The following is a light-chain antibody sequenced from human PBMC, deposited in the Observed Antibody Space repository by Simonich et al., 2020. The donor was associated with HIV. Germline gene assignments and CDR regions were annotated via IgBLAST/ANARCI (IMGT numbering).Light chain of an antibody. Sequence: DIVMTQSPDSLAVSLGGRATITCKSSQSVLYSSNNKNYLAWYQQKPGQPPKLLIYWASTRESGVPDRFSGSGSGTDFTLTISSLQAEDVAVYYCQQYYSTPLTFGGGTKVEIE. CDR2: WAS. CDR1: QSVLYSSNNKNY. CDR3: QQYYSTPLT. J-gene: IGKJ4*01. V-gene: IGKV4-1*01.